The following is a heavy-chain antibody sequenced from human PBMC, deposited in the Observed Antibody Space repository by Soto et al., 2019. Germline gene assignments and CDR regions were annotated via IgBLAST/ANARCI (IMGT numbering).Heavy chain of an antibody. Sequence: GGSLRLSCAASGFTFSSYAMSWVRQAPAKGLEWVSAISGSGGSTYYADSVKGRFTISRDNSKNSLYLQMNSLRAEDTAVYYCAKRVDIVATGGMDVWGQGTTVTVSS. V-gene: IGHV3-23*01. CDR1: GFTFSSYA. J-gene: IGHJ6*02. CDR2: ISGSGGST. CDR3: AKRVDIVATGGMDV. D-gene: IGHD5-12*01.